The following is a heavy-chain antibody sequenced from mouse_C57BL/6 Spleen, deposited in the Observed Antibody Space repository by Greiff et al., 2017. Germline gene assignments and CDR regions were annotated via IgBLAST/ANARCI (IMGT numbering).Heavy chain of an antibody. J-gene: IGHJ3*01. CDR2: INPNNGGT. CDR1: GYTFTDYN. V-gene: IGHV1-22*01. D-gene: IGHD2-1*01. CDR3: ARGGGYGNGAWFAY. Sequence: EVQLQQSGPELVKPGASVKMSCKASGYTFTDYNMHWVKQSHGKSLEWIGYINPNNGGTSYNQKFKGKATLTVNKSSSTAYMELRSLTSEDSAVYYCARGGGYGNGAWFAYWGQGTLVTVSA.